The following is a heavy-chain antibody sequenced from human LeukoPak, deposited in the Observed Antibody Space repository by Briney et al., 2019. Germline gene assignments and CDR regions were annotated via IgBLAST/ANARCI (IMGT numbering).Heavy chain of an antibody. V-gene: IGHV4-59*08. D-gene: IGHD1-26*01. CDR2: IYYSGT. J-gene: IGHJ6*02. CDR1: DGSISSYY. CDR3: ARLTHLYPIDNYYYHSMDV. Sequence: SETLSLTCTVSDGSISSYYWSWIRHPPGKGLEWIGYIYYSGTNYNPSLKSRVIISVDTSKDQFSLILSSVTAADTAVYYCARLTHLYPIDNYYYHSMDVWGQGTTVTVSS.